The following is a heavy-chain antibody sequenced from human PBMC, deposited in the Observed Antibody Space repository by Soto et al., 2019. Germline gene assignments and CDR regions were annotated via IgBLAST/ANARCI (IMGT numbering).Heavy chain of an antibody. CDR3: ATHSGWFAH. J-gene: IGHJ5*02. Sequence: GGSLRLSCAASGFTFSDSEMDWVRQVPGRGLEWLAYISSSGSSIYYADSVKGRFTISRENAENSLFLLMNSLRAEDTAVYYCATHSGWFAHWGQGT. CDR1: GFTFSDSE. V-gene: IGHV3-48*03. CDR2: ISSSGSSI. D-gene: IGHD1-26*01.